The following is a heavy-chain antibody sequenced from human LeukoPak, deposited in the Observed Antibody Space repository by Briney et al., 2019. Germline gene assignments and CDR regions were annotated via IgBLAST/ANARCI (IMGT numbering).Heavy chain of an antibody. J-gene: IGHJ4*02. CDR1: GYTFTRYY. V-gene: IGHV1-46*01. CDR3: ARAPRGYYDILTGYYPIDY. CDR2: INPSGGSA. D-gene: IGHD3-9*01. Sequence: ASVKVSCKASGYTFTRYYMHWVRQAPGQGLEWMGIINPSGGSARYAQKFQGRVTITADESTSTAYMELSSLRSEDTAVYYCARAPRGYYDILTGYYPIDYWGQGTLVTVSS.